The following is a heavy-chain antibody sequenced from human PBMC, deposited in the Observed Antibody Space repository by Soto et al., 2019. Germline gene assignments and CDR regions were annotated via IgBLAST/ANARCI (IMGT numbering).Heavy chain of an antibody. V-gene: IGHV1-58*01. D-gene: IGHD2-21*02. CDR2: IVVGSGNT. CDR3: AATYCGGDCYSGSYWYFDL. CDR1: GFTFTSSA. J-gene: IGHJ2*01. Sequence: QMQLVQSGPEVKKPGTSVKVSCKASGFTFTSSAVQWVRQARGQRLEWIGWIVVGSGNTNYAQKFQERVTITRDMSTSTAYMVLSSLRSEDTAVYYCAATYCGGDCYSGSYWYFDLWGRGTLVTVSS.